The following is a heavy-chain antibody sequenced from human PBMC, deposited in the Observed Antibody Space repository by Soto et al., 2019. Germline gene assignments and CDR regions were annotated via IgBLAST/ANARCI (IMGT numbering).Heavy chain of an antibody. V-gene: IGHV1-3*01. J-gene: IGHJ4*02. CDR3: AWSIVVVTAADY. CDR1: GYTFTSYA. Sequence: QVQLVQSGAEVKKPGASVKVSCKASGYTFTSYAMHWVRQSPGQRLEWMGWINAGNGNTKYSQKFQGRVTITRDTAASTAYMERSRLRSEDTAVYYCAWSIVVVTAADYWGQGTLVTVSS. D-gene: IGHD2-21*02. CDR2: INAGNGNT.